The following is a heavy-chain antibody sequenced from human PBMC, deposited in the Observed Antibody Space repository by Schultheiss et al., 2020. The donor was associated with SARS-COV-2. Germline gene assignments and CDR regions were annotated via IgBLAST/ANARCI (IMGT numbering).Heavy chain of an antibody. CDR3: ARGGDIVATFDY. CDR2: IYHSGST. Sequence: SETLSLTCTVSGGSISSSNWWSWVRQPPGKGLEWIGSIYHSGSTYYNPSLKSRVTISVDTSKNQFSLKLSSVTAADTAVYYCARGGDIVATFDYWGQGTLVTVSS. CDR1: GGSISSSNW. J-gene: IGHJ4*02. D-gene: IGHD5-12*01. V-gene: IGHV4-4*02.